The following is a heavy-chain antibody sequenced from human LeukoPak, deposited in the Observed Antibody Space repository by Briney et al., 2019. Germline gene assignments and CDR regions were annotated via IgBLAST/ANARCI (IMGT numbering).Heavy chain of an antibody. Sequence: GGSLRLSCAASGFTFSNAWMNWVRQAPGKGLEWVGRIKSKTDGGTTDYAAPVKGRFTISRDDSKNTLYLQMNSLKTEDTAVYYCTTDPGSYSSGLDYWGQGTLVTVSS. V-gene: IGHV3-15*07. CDR1: GFTFSNAW. J-gene: IGHJ4*02. CDR3: TTDPGSYSSGLDY. D-gene: IGHD6-19*01. CDR2: IKSKTDGGTT.